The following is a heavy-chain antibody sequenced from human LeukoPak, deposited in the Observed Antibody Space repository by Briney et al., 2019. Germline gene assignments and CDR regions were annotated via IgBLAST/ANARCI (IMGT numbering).Heavy chain of an antibody. CDR3: ASAGYSSSWTTFDY. CDR1: GGTFSSYA. J-gene: IGHJ4*02. D-gene: IGHD6-13*01. CDR2: IIPIFGTA. V-gene: IGHV1-69*05. Sequence: GASVKVSCKASGGTFSSYAISWVRQAPGQGLEWMGGIIPIFGTANYAQRFQGRVTITMDESTSTAYMELSSLRSEDTAVYYCASAGYSSSWTTFDYWGQGTLVTVSS.